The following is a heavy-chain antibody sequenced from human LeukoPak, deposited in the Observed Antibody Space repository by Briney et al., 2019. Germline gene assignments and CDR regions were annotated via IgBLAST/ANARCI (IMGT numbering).Heavy chain of an antibody. CDR1: GYTFTSYG. CDR3: ARRLGGSNLMRFGY. CDR2: ISAYNGNT. Sequence: ASVKVSCKASGYTFTSYGISWVRQAPGQGLEWMGWISAYNGNTNYAQKLQGRVTMTTDTSTSTVYMELRSLKSDDTAVYYCARRLGGSNLMRFGYWGQGTLVTVSS. V-gene: IGHV1-18*01. D-gene: IGHD1-26*01. J-gene: IGHJ4*02.